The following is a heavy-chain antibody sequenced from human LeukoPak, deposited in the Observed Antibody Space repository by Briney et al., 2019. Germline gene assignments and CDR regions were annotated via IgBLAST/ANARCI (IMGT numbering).Heavy chain of an antibody. J-gene: IGHJ6*03. CDR2: INPNSGGT. CDR3: ATLAQPPVIGYYYYMDV. V-gene: IGHV1-2*02. D-gene: IGHD2/OR15-2a*01. CDR1: GYTFTGYY. Sequence: ASVKVSCKASGYTFTGYYMHWLRQAPGQGLEWMGWINPNSGGTNYAQKFQGRVTMTRDTSISTAYMELSRLRSEDTAVYYCATLAQPPVIGYYYYMDVWGKGTTVTVSS.